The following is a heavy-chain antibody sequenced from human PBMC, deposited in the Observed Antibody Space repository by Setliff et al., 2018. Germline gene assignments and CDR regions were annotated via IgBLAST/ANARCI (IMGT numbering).Heavy chain of an antibody. J-gene: IGHJ6*03. D-gene: IGHD5-18*01. Sequence: ASVKVSCKASGGTFSSYGISWVRQAPGQGLEWMGGTIPIFGTAHYAQKFQGRVTITADESTSTAYMELSSLRTEDTAVYYCAREGVDTRSSTDYRYYMDVWGKWTTVTVSS. V-gene: IGHV1-69*13. CDR3: AREGVDTRSSTDYRYYMDV. CDR1: GGTFSSYG. CDR2: TIPIFGTA.